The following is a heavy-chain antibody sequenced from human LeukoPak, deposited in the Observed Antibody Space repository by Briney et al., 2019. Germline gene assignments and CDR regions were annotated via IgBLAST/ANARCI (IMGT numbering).Heavy chain of an antibody. V-gene: IGHV4-39*01. Sequence: PSETLSLTCTVSGGSISSSIYYWGWIRQPPGTGLEWIGSIYYSGSTYYNPSLKSRVTISVDTSKNQFSLKLSSVTAADTAVYYCARQRMEQQLREKVNWFDPWGQGTLVTVSS. CDR1: GGSISSSIYY. J-gene: IGHJ5*02. CDR3: ARQRMEQQLREKVNWFDP. D-gene: IGHD6-13*01. CDR2: IYYSGST.